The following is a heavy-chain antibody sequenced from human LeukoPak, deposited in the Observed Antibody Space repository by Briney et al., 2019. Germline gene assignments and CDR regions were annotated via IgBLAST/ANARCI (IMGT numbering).Heavy chain of an antibody. V-gene: IGHV3-33*03. CDR3: ARGRRGLDY. J-gene: IGHJ4*02. Sequence: GGSLRLSCAASGFTFSNCAMHWVRQAPGKGLEWMAVIWYDGSNKYYADSVKGRFTISRDNSKKTLYLQMNSLRAEDTAVYYCARGRRGLDYWGQGTLVTVSS. CDR2: IWYDGSNK. CDR1: GFTFSNCA. D-gene: IGHD1-14*01.